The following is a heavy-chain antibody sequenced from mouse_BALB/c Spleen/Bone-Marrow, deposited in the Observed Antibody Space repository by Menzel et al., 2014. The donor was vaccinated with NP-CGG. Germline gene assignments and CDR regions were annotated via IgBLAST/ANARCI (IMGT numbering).Heavy chain of an antibody. Sequence: VQLKDSGGGLVKPGGSLKLSCAASGFTFSSCALSWVRRTPEKRLEWVASISSGGTTYYQDSMKGRFTISRDNARNILYLQMSSLGSEDTAIFYCAAITTVAYWGQGTILTVTS. V-gene: IGHV5-6-5*01. CDR3: AAITTVAY. J-gene: IGHJ2*01. CDR2: ISSGGTT. D-gene: IGHD1-1*01. CDR1: GFTFSSCA.